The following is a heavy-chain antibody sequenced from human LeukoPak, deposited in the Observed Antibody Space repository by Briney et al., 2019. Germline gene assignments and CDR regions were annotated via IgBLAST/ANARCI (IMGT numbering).Heavy chain of an antibody. Sequence: GGSLRLSCAASGFTFSSYSMNWVRQAPGKGLEWVSSISSSSSYIYYADSVKGRFTISRDNAKNSLYLQMNSLRAEDTAVYYCAKDRTGSYYRGDWFDPWGQGTLVTVSS. CDR3: AKDRTGSYYRGDWFDP. V-gene: IGHV3-21*04. CDR1: GFTFSSYS. J-gene: IGHJ5*02. D-gene: IGHD1-26*01. CDR2: ISSSSSYI.